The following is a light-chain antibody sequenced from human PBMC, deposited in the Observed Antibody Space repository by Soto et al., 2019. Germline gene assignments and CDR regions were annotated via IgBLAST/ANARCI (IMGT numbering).Light chain of an antibody. CDR3: CSYARSSTHVV. CDR1: SSDVGSYSL. J-gene: IGLJ2*01. V-gene: IGLV2-23*02. CDR2: EVS. Sequence: QSVLTQPASVSGSPGQSMTISCAGTSSDVGSYSLVSWYQQHPGKAPKLMIYEVSKRPSGVSNRFSGSKSGNTASLTISGLQPEDEADYYCCSYARSSTHVVFGGGTKVTVL.